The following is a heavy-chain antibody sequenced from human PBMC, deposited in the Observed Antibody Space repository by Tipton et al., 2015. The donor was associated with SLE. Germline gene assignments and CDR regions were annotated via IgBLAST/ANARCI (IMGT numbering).Heavy chain of an antibody. J-gene: IGHJ6*03. V-gene: IGHV4-34*01. CDR3: AGCGSSLTWDYYYMDV. CDR1: GGSFSGYY. D-gene: IGHD6-6*01. CDR2: INHSGST. Sequence: TLSLTCAVYGGSFSGYYWSWIRQPPGKGLEWIGEINHSGSTNYNPSLKSRVTISVDTSKNQFPLKLSSVTAADTAVYYCAGCGSSLTWDYYYMDVWGKGTTVTISS.